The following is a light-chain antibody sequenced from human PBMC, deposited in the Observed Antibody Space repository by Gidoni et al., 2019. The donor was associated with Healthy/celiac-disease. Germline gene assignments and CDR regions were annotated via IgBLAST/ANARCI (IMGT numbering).Light chain of an antibody. J-gene: IGKJ2*01. CDR2: GAS. CDR3: QQYNNWPPYP. CDR1: QSVSSN. V-gene: IGKV3-15*01. Sequence: EIVMTQSTATLSVSPGERATLSCTASQSVSSNLAWYQQKPGQAPRLLIYGASTRATGIPARFSGSGSGTEFTLTISSLQSEDFAVYYCQQYNNWPPYPFGQGTKLEIK.